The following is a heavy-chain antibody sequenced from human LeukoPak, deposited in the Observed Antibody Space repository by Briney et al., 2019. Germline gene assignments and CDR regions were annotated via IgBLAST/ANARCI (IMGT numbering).Heavy chain of an antibody. CDR2: IDYSGDT. Sequence: SQTLSLTCTVSGGSISTSYWSWIRQPPGKGLEWLGFIDYSGDTNYSPSLKSRVTISVDTSKNQFSLKLSSVTAADTAVYYCARDTVGSSSTFDCWGQGTLVTVSS. J-gene: IGHJ4*02. CDR3: ARDTVGSSSTFDC. V-gene: IGHV4-59*01. D-gene: IGHD6-13*01. CDR1: GGSISTSY.